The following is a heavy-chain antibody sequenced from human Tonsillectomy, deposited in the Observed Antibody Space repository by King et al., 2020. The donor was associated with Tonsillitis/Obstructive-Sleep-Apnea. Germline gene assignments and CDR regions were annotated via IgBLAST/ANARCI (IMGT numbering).Heavy chain of an antibody. J-gene: IGHJ4*02. Sequence: QLQESGPGLVKPSETLSLTCTVSGGSIGRHYWSWIRQPPGKGLEWIGHVYDSGSTNYNPSLKSRVTISVDTSKNQFSLKLSSVTAADTAVYYCARDGDYGDYDYWGQGTLVTVSS. V-gene: IGHV4-59*11. D-gene: IGHD4-17*01. CDR1: GGSIGRHY. CDR2: VYDSGST. CDR3: ARDGDYGDYDY.